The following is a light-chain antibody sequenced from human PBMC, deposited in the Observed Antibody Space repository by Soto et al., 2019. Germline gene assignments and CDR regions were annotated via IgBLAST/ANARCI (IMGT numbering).Light chain of an antibody. J-gene: IGKJ2*01. CDR2: GAS. CDR1: QSVSSN. Sequence: EIVMTQSPATLSVSPGERATLSCRASQSVSSNLAWYQKKPGQAPRLLISGASTRSAGITARFSGSGSVTEFTLTISSLQSEDFAVYYCQQYNNWRMYTFGQGTKLEIK. CDR3: QQYNNWRMYT. V-gene: IGKV3-15*01.